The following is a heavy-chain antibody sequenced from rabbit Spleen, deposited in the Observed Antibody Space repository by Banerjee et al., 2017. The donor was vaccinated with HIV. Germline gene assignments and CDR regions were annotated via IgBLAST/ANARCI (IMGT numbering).Heavy chain of an antibody. CDR1: GFDFSTYG. CDR3: VREVAGKFNL. CDR2: IDPVFGIA. V-gene: IGHV1S7*01. Sequence: QSLEESGGGLVQPGGSLKLSCRASGFDFSTYGVSWVRQAPGKGLEWIGYIDPVFGIAVYASWVNGRFTISSHNAQNTLYLQLNSLTAADTATYFCVREVAGKFNLWGPGTLVTVS. D-gene: IGHD4-1*01. J-gene: IGHJ4*01.